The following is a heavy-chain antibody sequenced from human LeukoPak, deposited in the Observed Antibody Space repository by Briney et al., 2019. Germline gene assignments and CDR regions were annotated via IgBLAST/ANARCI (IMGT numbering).Heavy chain of an antibody. J-gene: IGHJ6*02. CDR2: ISYDGSNK. CDR1: GFTFSSYA. Sequence: GGSLRLSCAASGFTFSSYAMHWVRQAPGKGLEWVAVISYDGSNKYYADSVKGRFTISRDNSKNTLYLQMNSLRAEDTAVYYRAREDYDFWSGYYGYGMDVWGQGTTVTVSS. CDR3: AREDYDFWSGYYGYGMDV. D-gene: IGHD3-3*01. V-gene: IGHV3-30-3*01.